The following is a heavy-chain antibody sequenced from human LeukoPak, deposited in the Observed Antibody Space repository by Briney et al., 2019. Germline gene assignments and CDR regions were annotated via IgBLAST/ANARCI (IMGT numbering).Heavy chain of an antibody. J-gene: IGHJ4*02. CDR1: GFTFAKYA. CDR3: AKDRAGAN. V-gene: IGHV3-23*01. CDR2: ISGSGNVT. Sequence: GESLKISCVGSGFTFAKYAMTWVREAPGKGLEWVSVISGSGNVTYYSESVKGRFTISRDNSKRTLYLQMDSLRADDTAIYYCAKDRAGANWGQGTRVLVSS.